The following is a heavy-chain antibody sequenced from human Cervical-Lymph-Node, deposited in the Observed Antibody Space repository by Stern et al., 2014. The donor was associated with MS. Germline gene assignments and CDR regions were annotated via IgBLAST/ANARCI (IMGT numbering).Heavy chain of an antibody. Sequence: VQLLQSGAEVKKPGSSMKVSCKASGGTFSSIEISWVRQDPGQGLEWWVGITRLFGTTNYAPKVQGRVTIIADESTNTVKMELISLRSEDTAVYYCVRDQGGIAASWGQGTLVTVSS. CDR1: GGTFSSIE. J-gene: IGHJ4*02. D-gene: IGHD6-13*01. CDR2: ITRLFGTT. CDR3: VRDQGGIAAS. V-gene: IGHV1-69*01.